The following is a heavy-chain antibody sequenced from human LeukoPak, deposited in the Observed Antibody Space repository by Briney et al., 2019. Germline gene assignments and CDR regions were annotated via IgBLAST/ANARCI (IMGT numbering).Heavy chain of an antibody. CDR1: GGSISSYF. CDR2: VYYSGST. CDR3: ARHALGATNFDY. J-gene: IGHJ4*02. V-gene: IGHV4-59*08. Sequence: SETLSLTCTVSGGSISSYFWSWFRQPPGKGLDWIGYVYYSGSTHYNPSLKSRVTMSVDTSKNQFSLRLSSVTAADTALYYCARHALGATNFDYWGQETLVTVSS. D-gene: IGHD1-26*01.